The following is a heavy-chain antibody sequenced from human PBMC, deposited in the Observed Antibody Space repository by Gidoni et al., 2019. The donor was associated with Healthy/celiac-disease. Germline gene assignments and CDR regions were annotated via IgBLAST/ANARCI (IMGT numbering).Heavy chain of an antibody. CDR3: ARGYRRLPDY. V-gene: IGHV4-34*01. CDR2: INHSGST. CDR1: GGSFSGYY. D-gene: IGHD5-18*01. J-gene: IGHJ4*02. Sequence: QVQLQQWGAGLLKPSETLSLTCAVYGGSFSGYYWSWIRQPPGKGLEGIGEINHSGSTNYNPSLKSRVTISVDTSKNQFSLKLSSVTAADTAVYYCARGYRRLPDYWGQGTLVTVSS.